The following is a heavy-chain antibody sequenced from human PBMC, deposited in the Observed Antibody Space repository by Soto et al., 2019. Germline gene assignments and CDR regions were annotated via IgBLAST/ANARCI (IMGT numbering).Heavy chain of an antibody. V-gene: IGHV3-30-3*01. D-gene: IGHD2-15*01. CDR3: ARAGCDGGTCYTLVGLRYGMDV. Sequence: QVQLVESGGGVVQPGWSLRLSCAVSGFTFSSYVMYWVRQAPGRGLEWVAVISYDGNNKYYADSVKGRFTISRDNSKNTLYLQMNSLRAEDTAVYYCARAGCDGGTCYTLVGLRYGMDVWGQGTTVTVSS. CDR2: ISYDGNNK. J-gene: IGHJ6*02. CDR1: GFTFSSYV.